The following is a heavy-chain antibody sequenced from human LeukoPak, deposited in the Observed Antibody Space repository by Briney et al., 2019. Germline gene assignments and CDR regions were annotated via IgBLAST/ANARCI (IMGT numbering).Heavy chain of an antibody. D-gene: IGHD1-26*01. CDR1: GGSFSGYY. J-gene: IGHJ6*02. CDR2: INHSGST. Sequence: SETLSLTCAVYGGSFSGYYWSWIRQPPGEGLEWIGEINHSGSTNYNPSLKSRVTISVDTSKNQFSLKLSSVTAADTAVYYCARGSLLYYYYGMDVWGQGTTVTVSS. CDR3: ARGSLLYYYYGMDV. V-gene: IGHV4-34*01.